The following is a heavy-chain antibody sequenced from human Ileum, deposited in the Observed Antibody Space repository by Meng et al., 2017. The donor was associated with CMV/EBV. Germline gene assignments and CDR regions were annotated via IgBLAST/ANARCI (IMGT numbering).Heavy chain of an antibody. CDR3: TRDAEGGSGWFDP. D-gene: IGHD3-16*01. V-gene: IGHV1-2*02. CDR1: RYTFTDYY. J-gene: IGHJ5*02. CDR2: INPKKGDT. Sequence: KASRYTFTDYYMHWVRQAPGQGLEWMGWINPKKGDTHYAQQFQGRVTMTRDTSTSAVYLELGSLTSDDTAIYFCTRDAEGGSGWFDPWGQGTLVTVSS.